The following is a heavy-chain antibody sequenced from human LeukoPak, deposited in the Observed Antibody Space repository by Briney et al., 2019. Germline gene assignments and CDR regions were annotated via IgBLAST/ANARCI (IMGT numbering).Heavy chain of an antibody. J-gene: IGHJ4*02. CDR1: GGSISSGGYY. CDR3: ARDRQGMIVP. Sequence: SETLSLTCTVSGGSISSGGYYWSWIRQHPGKGLERIGYIYYSGSTYYNPSLKSRVTISVDTSKNQFSLKLSSVTAADTAVYYCARDRQGMIVPWGQGTLVTVSS. D-gene: IGHD3-22*01. CDR2: IYYSGST. V-gene: IGHV4-31*03.